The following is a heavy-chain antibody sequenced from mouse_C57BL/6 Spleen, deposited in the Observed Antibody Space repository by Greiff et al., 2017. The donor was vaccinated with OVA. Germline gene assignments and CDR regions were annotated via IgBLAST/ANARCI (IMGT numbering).Heavy chain of an antibody. CDR3: ARSWDEGYFDV. CDR1: GFTFSSYA. D-gene: IGHD4-1*01. Sequence: DVMLVESGGGLVKPGGSLKLSCAASGFTFSSYAMSWVRQTPEKRLEWVATISDGGSYTYYPDNVKGRFTISRDNAKNNLYLQMSHLKSEDTAMYYCARSWDEGYFDVWGTGTTVTVSS. V-gene: IGHV5-4*03. J-gene: IGHJ1*03. CDR2: ISDGGSYT.